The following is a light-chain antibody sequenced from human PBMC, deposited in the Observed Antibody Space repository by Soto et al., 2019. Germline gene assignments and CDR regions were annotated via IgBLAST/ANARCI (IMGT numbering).Light chain of an antibody. J-gene: IGKJ3*01. Sequence: EIVMTQSPGTLSLSPGETATLSCRASQSVSSNYVAWFHQKPGQAPRLLIYGASSRATGVPDRFSASGSGTDFTLTISRLEPEDFAVYYCQQYGRSPFTFGPGTKADIQ. CDR3: QQYGRSPFT. CDR1: QSVSSNY. CDR2: GAS. V-gene: IGKV3-20*01.